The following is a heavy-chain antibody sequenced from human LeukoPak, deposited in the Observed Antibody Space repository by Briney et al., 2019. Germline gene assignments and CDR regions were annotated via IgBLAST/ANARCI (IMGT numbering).Heavy chain of an antibody. CDR1: GFTFTSYW. J-gene: IGHJ4*02. CDR3: AREFRRYYDSFDY. Sequence: GGSLRLSCAASGFTFTSYWMSWVRQAPGKGLEWVATIKQDGSEKYYVDSVKGRFTISRDNSKNTLYLQMNSLRAEDTAVYYCAREFRRYYDSFDYWGQGTLVTVSS. V-gene: IGHV3-7*01. D-gene: IGHD3-22*01. CDR2: IKQDGSEK.